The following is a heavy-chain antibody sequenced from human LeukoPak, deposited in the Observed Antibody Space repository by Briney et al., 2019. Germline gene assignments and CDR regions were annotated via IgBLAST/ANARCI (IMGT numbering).Heavy chain of an antibody. D-gene: IGHD3-22*01. Sequence: ASVKVSCKASGYTFTGYYMHWVRQAPGQGLEWMGWINPNSGNTGYAQKFQGRVTITRNTSISTAYMELSSLRSEDTAVYYCARDGSSGYYWKTYYYMDVWGKGTTVTVSS. J-gene: IGHJ6*03. CDR1: GYTFTGYY. CDR3: ARDGSSGYYWKTYYYMDV. V-gene: IGHV1-8*03. CDR2: INPNSGNT.